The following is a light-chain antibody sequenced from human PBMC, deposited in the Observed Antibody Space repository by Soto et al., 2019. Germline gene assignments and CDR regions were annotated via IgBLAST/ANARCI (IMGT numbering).Light chain of an antibody. CDR1: QSVSTRY. Sequence: ESMLTQSPGTLSLSPGERATLSCRASQSVSTRYLAWYQQKPGQAPRLLIYGASIRATGIPDRFSGSGSGTDFTLTISSLEPEDFAVYCCHQFGSSPPAFTFGQGTKLEI. J-gene: IGKJ2*01. V-gene: IGKV3-20*01. CDR3: HQFGSSPPAFT. CDR2: GAS.